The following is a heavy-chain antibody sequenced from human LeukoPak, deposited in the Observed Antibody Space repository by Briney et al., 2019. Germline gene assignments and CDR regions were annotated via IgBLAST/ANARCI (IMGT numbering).Heavy chain of an antibody. CDR1: GFTFSSYA. D-gene: IGHD3-22*01. CDR3: AKGGYYSDSAFDY. CDR2: VSGSGGST. Sequence: PGGSLRLSCAASGFTFSSYAMSWVRQAPGKGLEWVSSVSGSGGSTYYAVSVKGRFTISRDNSKHTLFLQVNSLRAEDTAVYYCAKGGYYSDSAFDYWGQGTLVTVSS. J-gene: IGHJ4*02. V-gene: IGHV3-23*01.